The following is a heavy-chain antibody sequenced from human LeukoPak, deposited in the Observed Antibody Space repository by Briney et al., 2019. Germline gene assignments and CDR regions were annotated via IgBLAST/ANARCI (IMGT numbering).Heavy chain of an antibody. D-gene: IGHD3-10*01. Sequence: PGRSLRLSCAASGFTFDDYAMHWVRQVPGKGLEWVSGISWNSGSTGYADSVKGRFTISRDNAKNSLYLQMNSLRAEDTALYYCARSILLWKELRRDWLDPWGQGTQVTVSS. CDR1: GFTFDDYA. J-gene: IGHJ5*02. V-gene: IGHV3-9*01. CDR3: ARSILLWKELRRDWLDP. CDR2: ISWNSGST.